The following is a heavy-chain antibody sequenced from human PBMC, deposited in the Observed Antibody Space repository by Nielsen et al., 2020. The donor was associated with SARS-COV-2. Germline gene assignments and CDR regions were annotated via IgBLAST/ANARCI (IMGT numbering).Heavy chain of an antibody. CDR1: GYTFTSYG. CDR3: ARERMPEYSSSCLGY. D-gene: IGHD6-6*01. J-gene: IGHJ4*02. CDR2: ISAYNGNT. V-gene: IGHV1-18*01. Sequence: ASVKVSCKASGYTFTSYGISWVRQAPGQGLEWMGWISAYNGNTNYAQKLQGRVTMTTDTSTSTAYMELRSLRSDDTAVYYCARERMPEYSSSCLGYWGQGTLVTVSS.